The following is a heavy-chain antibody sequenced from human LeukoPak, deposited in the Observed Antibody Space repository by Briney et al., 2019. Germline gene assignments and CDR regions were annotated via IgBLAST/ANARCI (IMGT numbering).Heavy chain of an antibody. V-gene: IGHV3-11*04. J-gene: IGHJ4*02. D-gene: IGHD1-14*01. CDR2: ISSSGSTK. CDR3: AREGLDRGYFDY. Sequence: GGSLRLSCAASGFTFSDYCVSWIRQAPGKGLEWVSYISSSGSTKYYADSVKGRFTISRDNAKNSLYLQMNSLRADDTAVYYCAREGLDRGYFDYWGQGTLVTVSA. CDR1: GFTFSDYC.